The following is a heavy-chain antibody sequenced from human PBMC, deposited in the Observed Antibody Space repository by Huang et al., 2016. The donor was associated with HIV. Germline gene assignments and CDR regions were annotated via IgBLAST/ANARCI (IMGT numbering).Heavy chain of an antibody. D-gene: IGHD3-3*01. CDR2: IDYSGST. Sequence: QVQLQESGPGLVKPSETLSLTYTVSGGSISTHYWSWIRQPPGKGLEWIGSIDYSGSTNSSPSLKSRVTIFLDTSKNQFSLRANSVTAADTAMYYCARDHHDFWRGYRRMYFFDHWGQGTLVTVSS. CDR3: ARDHHDFWRGYRRMYFFDH. CDR1: GGSISTHY. V-gene: IGHV4-59*11. J-gene: IGHJ4*02.